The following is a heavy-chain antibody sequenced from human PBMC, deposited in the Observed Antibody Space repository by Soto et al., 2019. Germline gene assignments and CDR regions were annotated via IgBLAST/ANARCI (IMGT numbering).Heavy chain of an antibody. J-gene: IGHJ4*02. Sequence: GGSLRLSCVMSGFRFSAYWVGWVRQAPGKGLEWVASIKYDGSETRYVDSVKGRFTIFRDNPRNSLYLQMTSLRAEDTALYYCARGVSWGHFDNWGQGTPVTVSS. V-gene: IGHV3-7*05. CDR2: IKYDGSET. D-gene: IGHD7-27*01. CDR1: GFRFSAYW. CDR3: ARGVSWGHFDN.